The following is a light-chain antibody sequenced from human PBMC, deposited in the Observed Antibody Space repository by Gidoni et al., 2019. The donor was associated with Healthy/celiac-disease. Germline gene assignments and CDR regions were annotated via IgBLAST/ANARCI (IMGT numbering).Light chain of an antibody. CDR3: QQSDSTTLFT. Sequence: DIQITESPSSLSASVGDRVTITCRATQRSSSYLNGSQQKPGKAPKLLIYAAASLQSGVPSRFIGSGSGTDFTLTISSLQPEDFATYYCQQSDSTTLFTFGPGTKVDIK. J-gene: IGKJ3*01. CDR2: AAA. CDR1: QRSSSY. V-gene: IGKV1-39*01.